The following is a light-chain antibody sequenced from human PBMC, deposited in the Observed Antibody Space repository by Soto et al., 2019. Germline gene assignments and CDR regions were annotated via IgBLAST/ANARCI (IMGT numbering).Light chain of an antibody. Sequence: QSVLTQPPSASGTPGQGVTISCSRSTSNIGSNYGYWYQQLPGTAPKLLIYRNNQRPSGVPDRFSGSKSGTSASLAISGLRSDDEADYFCATWDDSLNGFYVFGTGTQLTVL. V-gene: IGLV1-47*01. CDR2: RNN. J-gene: IGLJ1*01. CDR3: ATWDDSLNGFYV. CDR1: TSNIGSNY.